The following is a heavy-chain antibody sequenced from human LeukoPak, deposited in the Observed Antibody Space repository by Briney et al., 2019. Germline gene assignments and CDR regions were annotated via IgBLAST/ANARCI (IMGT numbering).Heavy chain of an antibody. J-gene: IGHJ4*02. Sequence: GGSLILSCSASGFTFSNYAMSWVRQAPGKGLEWVSAMSGSGGSTYYADSVKGRFTISRDNSKNTLYLQMNSLTAEDTAVFYCAKGAMHYYDSSGYNYFDYWGQGTLVTVSS. CDR2: MSGSGGST. CDR1: GFTFSNYA. CDR3: AKGAMHYYDSSGYNYFDY. V-gene: IGHV3-23*01. D-gene: IGHD3-22*01.